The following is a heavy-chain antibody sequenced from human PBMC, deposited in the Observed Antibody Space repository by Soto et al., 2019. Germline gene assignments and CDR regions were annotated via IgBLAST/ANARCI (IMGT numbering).Heavy chain of an antibody. CDR1: GGSISSSSYY. J-gene: IGHJ3*02. V-gene: IGHV4-39*01. D-gene: IGHD5-12*01. Sequence: SETLSLTCTVSGGSISSSSYYWGWIRQPPGKGLEWIGSIYYSGSTYYNPSLKSRVTISVDTSKNQFSLKLGSVTAADTAVYYCARHRPPIEMATIRAFWDAFDIWGQGTMVTVSS. CDR2: IYYSGST. CDR3: ARHRPPIEMATIRAFWDAFDI.